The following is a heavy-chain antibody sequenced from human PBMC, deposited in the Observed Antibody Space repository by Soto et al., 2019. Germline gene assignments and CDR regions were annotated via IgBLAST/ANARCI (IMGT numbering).Heavy chain of an antibody. CDR1: GYSFTSYW. D-gene: IGHD2-15*01. V-gene: IGHV5-51*01. Sequence: XDSLTISCKGSGYSFTSYWIGLVRQMPGKGLEWMGIIYPGDSDTRYSPSFQGQVTISADKSISTAYLQWSSLKASDTAMYYCARQARYCSGGSCYHPSFDYWGQGTLVTVSS. CDR3: ARQARYCSGGSCYHPSFDY. J-gene: IGHJ4*02. CDR2: IYPGDSDT.